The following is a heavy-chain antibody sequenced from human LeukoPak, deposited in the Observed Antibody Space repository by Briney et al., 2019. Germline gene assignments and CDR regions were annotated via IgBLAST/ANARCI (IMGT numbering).Heavy chain of an antibody. CDR3: ARVRDGYNSDGIFDY. V-gene: IGHV3-21*01. CDR1: GFTFSSYS. CDR2: ISSSSSYI. D-gene: IGHD5-24*01. J-gene: IGHJ4*02. Sequence: GGSLRLSCAASGFTFSSYSMNWVRQAPGKGLEWVSSISSSSSYIYYADSVKGRFTISRDNAKNSLYLQMNSLRAEDTAVYYCARVRDGYNSDGIFDYWGQGTLVTVSS.